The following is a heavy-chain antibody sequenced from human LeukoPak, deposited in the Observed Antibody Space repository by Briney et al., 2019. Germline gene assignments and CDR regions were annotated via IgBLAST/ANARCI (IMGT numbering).Heavy chain of an antibody. Sequence: WASVKVSCKASGYTFTSYDFNWVRQATGQRPEWMGWMSPNSGDTGYAQKFQDRVTMTRNTSISTAYMELSSLRSDDTAVYYWARGPPNWGYDYWGPGPLVTVSS. CDR1: GYTFTSYD. V-gene: IGHV1-8*01. CDR3: ARGPPNWGYDY. D-gene: IGHD7-27*01. J-gene: IGHJ4*02. CDR2: MSPNSGDT.